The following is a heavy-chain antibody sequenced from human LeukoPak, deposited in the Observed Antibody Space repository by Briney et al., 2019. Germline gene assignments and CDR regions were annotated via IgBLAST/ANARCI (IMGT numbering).Heavy chain of an antibody. Sequence: ASVKVSCKASGYTFTGYYMHWVRQAPGQGLEWMGWINPSSGGTNYAQKFQGRVTMTRDTSISTAYMELSRLRSDDTAVYYCAREPRDYYYDSSGYQDVWGKGTTVTVSS. CDR2: INPSSGGT. CDR1: GYTFTGYY. CDR3: AREPRDYYYDSSGYQDV. V-gene: IGHV1-2*02. J-gene: IGHJ6*04. D-gene: IGHD3-22*01.